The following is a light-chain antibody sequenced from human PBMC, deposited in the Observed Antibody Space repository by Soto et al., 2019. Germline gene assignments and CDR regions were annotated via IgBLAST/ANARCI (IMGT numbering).Light chain of an antibody. CDR1: TSNIGNHY. J-gene: IGLJ1*01. CDR3: ATWDDTLRGYV. Sequence: QSVLTQPPSASGTPGQRVSISCSGSTSNIGNHYVFWYQHLPRTAPKLLIFRNNQRPSGVPDRFSGSGSGTSASLAISGLRSEDEAEYYCATWDDTLRGYVFGTGTKLTVL. CDR2: RNN. V-gene: IGLV1-47*01.